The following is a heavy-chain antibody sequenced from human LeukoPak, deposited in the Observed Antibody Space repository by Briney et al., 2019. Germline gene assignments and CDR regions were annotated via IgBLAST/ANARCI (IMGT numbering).Heavy chain of an antibody. Sequence: GGSLRLSCAASGFSFSSYNMNWVRLTPGKGLEWVSSITSSSTYTFYADSVKGRFTISRDNAKNSLDLEMNGLRDEDTAVYYCARDHYSGTYSVGPYYYYMDVWGKGTTVTVSS. V-gene: IGHV3-21*01. CDR3: ARDHYSGTYSVGPYYYYMDV. J-gene: IGHJ6*03. CDR2: ITSSSTYT. D-gene: IGHD1-26*01. CDR1: GFSFSSYN.